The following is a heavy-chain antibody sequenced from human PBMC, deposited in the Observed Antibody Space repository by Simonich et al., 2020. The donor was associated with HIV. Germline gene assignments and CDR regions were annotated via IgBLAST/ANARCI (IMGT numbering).Heavy chain of an antibody. J-gene: IGHJ5*02. Sequence: QVQLVQSGAEVKKPGASVKVSCKASGYTFTSYGISWVRQAPGQGLEWLGGISAYNGNTNYAQKLQGRVTMTTDTSTSTAYMELRSLRSDDTAVYYCARDTGTLYRSDSRSVSNWFDPWGQGTLVTVSS. V-gene: IGHV1-18*01. CDR2: ISAYNGNT. CDR1: GYTFTSYG. CDR3: ARDTGTLYRSDSRSVSNWFDP. D-gene: IGHD3-10*01.